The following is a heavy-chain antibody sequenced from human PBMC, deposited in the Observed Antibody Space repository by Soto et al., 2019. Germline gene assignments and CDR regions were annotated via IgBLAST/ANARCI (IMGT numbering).Heavy chain of an antibody. CDR2: IYWDDDK. D-gene: IGHD3-16*02. Sequence: QITLKESGPTLVKPTQTLTLTCTFSGFSLSTSGLGVGWIRQPPGKALEWLGLIYWDDDKRYSPSLKSRLTITTDTSKHHLVLRMTNMDPVDTATYYCAHRDLITFWGLIAAFDYWGKGTLVTVSS. CDR3: AHRDLITFWGLIAAFDY. V-gene: IGHV2-5*02. CDR1: GFSLSTSGLG. J-gene: IGHJ4*02.